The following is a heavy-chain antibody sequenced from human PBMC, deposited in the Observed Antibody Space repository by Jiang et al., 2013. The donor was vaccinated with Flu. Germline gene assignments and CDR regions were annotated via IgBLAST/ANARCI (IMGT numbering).Heavy chain of an antibody. J-gene: IGHJ3*02. CDR3: ARIVVVPAARHAFDI. D-gene: IGHD2-2*01. CDR1: GGSISSSSYY. CDR2: IYYSGST. V-gene: IGHV4-39*01. Sequence: PGLVKPSETLSLTCTVSGGSISSSSYYWGWIRQPPGKGLEWIGSIYYSGSTYYNPSLKSRVTISVDTSKNQFSLKLSSVTAADTAVYYCARIVVVPAARHAFDIWGQGTMVTVSS.